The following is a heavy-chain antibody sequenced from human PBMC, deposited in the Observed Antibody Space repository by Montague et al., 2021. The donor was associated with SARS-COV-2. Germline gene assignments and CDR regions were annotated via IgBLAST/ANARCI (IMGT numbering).Heavy chain of an antibody. V-gene: IGHV4-4*07. Sequence: SETLSLTCSVSGDSITNYYWSWIRQPPGKGLEWIGRMNFTGNTNYSPSFSSRLTMSADTSKNQFSLKLTSVTAADTAIYFCARDRFDFGAGRQGTIDFWGQGTLVTVSS. D-gene: IGHD3-10*01. CDR2: MNFTGNT. J-gene: IGHJ4*02. CDR1: GDSITNYY. CDR3: ARDRFDFGAGRQGTIDF.